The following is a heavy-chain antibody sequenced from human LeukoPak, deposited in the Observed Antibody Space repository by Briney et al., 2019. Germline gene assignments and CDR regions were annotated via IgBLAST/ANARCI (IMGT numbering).Heavy chain of an antibody. Sequence: EWVSYISSSGSTIYYADSVKGRFTISRDNAKNSLYLQMNSLRAEDTAVYYCAREGIAASNYWGQGTLVTVSS. J-gene: IGHJ4*02. D-gene: IGHD6-6*01. V-gene: IGHV3-11*01. CDR3: AREGIAASNY. CDR2: ISSSGSTI.